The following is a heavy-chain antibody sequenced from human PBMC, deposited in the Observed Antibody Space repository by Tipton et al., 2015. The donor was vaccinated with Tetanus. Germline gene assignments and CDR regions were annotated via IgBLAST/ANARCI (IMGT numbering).Heavy chain of an antibody. D-gene: IGHD2-15*01. Sequence: QSGPEVKKHGSSVRVSCKTSGGTFSTYAVSWVRQAPGHGLEWMGGIFPQFGTSNYAPKFQGRVTMTADSSTCTVYMELSSLRSDDTAVYYCVRPDRYCSGGSCYLALDYWGQGTLIIVSS. CDR1: GGTFSTYA. CDR3: VRPDRYCSGGSCYLALDY. V-gene: IGHV1-69*01. J-gene: IGHJ4*02. CDR2: IFPQFGTS.